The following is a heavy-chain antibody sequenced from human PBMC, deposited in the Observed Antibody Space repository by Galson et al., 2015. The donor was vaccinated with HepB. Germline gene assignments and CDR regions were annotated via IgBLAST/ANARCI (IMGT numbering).Heavy chain of an antibody. V-gene: IGHV3-7*03. CDR3: ARDSTAAAGDWFDP. Sequence: SLRLSCAASGFTFSSYWMSWVRQAPGKGLEWVANIKQDGSEKYYVDSVKGRFTISRDNAKNSLYLQMNSLRAGDTAVYYCARDSTAAAGDWFDPWGQGTLVAVSS. CDR1: GFTFSSYW. CDR2: IKQDGSEK. J-gene: IGHJ5*02. D-gene: IGHD6-13*01.